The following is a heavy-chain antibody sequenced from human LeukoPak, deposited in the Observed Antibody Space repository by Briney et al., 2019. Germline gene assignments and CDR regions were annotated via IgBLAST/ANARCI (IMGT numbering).Heavy chain of an antibody. J-gene: IGHJ3*02. D-gene: IGHD2-21*02. CDR3: ARREVVVTATAFDAFDI. Sequence: GGSLRLSCAASGFTFSSYWMSWVRQSPGKGLQWVANIKEDGSEKYYVDSVKGRFTISRDNAKNSLYLQMNSLRAEDTAVYYCARREVVVTATAFDAFDIWGQGTMVTVSS. V-gene: IGHV3-7*05. CDR2: IKEDGSEK. CDR1: GFTFSSYW.